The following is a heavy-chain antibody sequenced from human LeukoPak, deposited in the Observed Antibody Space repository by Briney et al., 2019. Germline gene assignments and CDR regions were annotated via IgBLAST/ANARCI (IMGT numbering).Heavy chain of an antibody. J-gene: IGHJ4*02. D-gene: IGHD3-3*01. CDR3: ARVSRSESGIY. CDR1: GFTFSSYE. CDR2: ISSSGSTI. Sequence: GGSLRLSCAASGFTFSSYEMKWVRQAPGKGLEGVSYISSSGSTIYYADSVKGRFTISRDNAKNSLYLQMNSLRAEETAVYYCARVSRSESGIYWGQGTLVTVSS. V-gene: IGHV3-48*03.